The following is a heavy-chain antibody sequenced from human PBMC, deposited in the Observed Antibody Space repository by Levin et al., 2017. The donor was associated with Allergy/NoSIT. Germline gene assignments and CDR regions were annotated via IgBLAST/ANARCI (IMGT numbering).Heavy chain of an antibody. CDR1: GFTFSSYE. D-gene: IGHD2-2*01. CDR3: ATDIGVVPAATRRAWVYMDV. CDR2: ISSSGSTI. Sequence: GGSLRLSCAASGFTFSSYEMNWVRQAPGKGLEWVSYISSSGSTIYYADSVKGRFTISRDNAKNSLYLQMNSLRAEDTAVYYCATDIGVVPAATRRAWVYMDVWGKGTTVTVSS. J-gene: IGHJ6*03. V-gene: IGHV3-48*03.